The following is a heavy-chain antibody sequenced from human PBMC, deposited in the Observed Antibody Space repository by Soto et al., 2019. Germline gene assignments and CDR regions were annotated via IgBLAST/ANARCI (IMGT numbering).Heavy chain of an antibody. D-gene: IGHD1-7*01. CDR1: GFTFSSYA. V-gene: IGHV3-30-3*01. CDR2: ISYDGSNK. CDR3: ARTSIFGTTFYYYYYMDV. Sequence: GGSLRLSCAASGFTFSSYAMHWVRQAPGKGLEWVAVISYDGSNKYYADSVKGRFTISRDNSKNTLYLQMNSLRAEDTAVYYCARTSIFGTTFYYYYYMDVWGKGTTVTVSS. J-gene: IGHJ6*03.